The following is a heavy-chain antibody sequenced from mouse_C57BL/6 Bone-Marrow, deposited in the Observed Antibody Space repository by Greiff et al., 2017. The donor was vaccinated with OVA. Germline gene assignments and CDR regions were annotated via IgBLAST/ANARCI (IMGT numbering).Heavy chain of an antibody. Sequence: QVQLKQPGAELVKPGASVKMSCKASGYTFTSYWITWVKQRPGQGLEWIGDIYPGSGSTNYNEKFKSKATLTVDTSSSTAYMQLSSLTSEDSAVYYGARIPLYYYGSSYDCDYWGQGTTLTVSS. CDR1: GYTFTSYW. CDR2: IYPGSGST. CDR3: ARIPLYYYGSSYDCDY. V-gene: IGHV1-55*01. J-gene: IGHJ2*01. D-gene: IGHD1-1*01.